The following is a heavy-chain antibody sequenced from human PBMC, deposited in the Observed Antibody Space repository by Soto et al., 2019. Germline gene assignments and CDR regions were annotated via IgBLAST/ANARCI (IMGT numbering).Heavy chain of an antibody. CDR3: AKDQLQWLVQFYGMDV. J-gene: IGHJ6*02. V-gene: IGHV3-23*01. CDR1: GFTFSSYA. CDR2: ISGSGGST. Sequence: GGSLRLSCAASGFTFSSYAMSWVRQAPGKGLEWVSAISGSGGSTYYADSVKGRFTISRDNSKNTLYLQMNSLRAEDTAIYYCAKDQLQWLVQFYGMDVCGQGTTVTVSS. D-gene: IGHD6-19*01.